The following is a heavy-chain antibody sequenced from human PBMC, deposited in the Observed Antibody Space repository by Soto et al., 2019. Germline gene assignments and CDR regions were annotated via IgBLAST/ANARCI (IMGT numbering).Heavy chain of an antibody. D-gene: IGHD3-10*01. CDR1: GLTVSSNY. J-gene: IGHJ3*02. CDR3: VRDSVTLVRGVIVNDAFDI. CDR2: VYSGGST. V-gene: IGHV3-53*01. Sequence: GGSLRLSCAASGLTVSSNYMSWVRQAPGKGLEWVSRVYSGGSTDNADSVKGRFTISRDNSKNILYLQMNSLRAEDTAVYYCVRDSVTLVRGVIVNDAFDIWGQGKMVTVSS.